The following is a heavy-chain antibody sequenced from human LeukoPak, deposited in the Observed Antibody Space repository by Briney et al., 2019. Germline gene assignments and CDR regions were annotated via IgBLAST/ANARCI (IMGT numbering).Heavy chain of an antibody. CDR3: ARAATYSSSWYFDY. CDR1: GGSISSYY. Sequence: PSETLSLTCTVSGGSISSYYWSWIRQPPGKGLEWIGYIYYSGSTNYNPSLKSRVTISVDTSKNQFSLKLSSLTAADTAVYYCARAATYSSSWYFDYWGQGTLVTVSS. D-gene: IGHD6-13*01. CDR2: IYYSGST. V-gene: IGHV4-59*01. J-gene: IGHJ4*02.